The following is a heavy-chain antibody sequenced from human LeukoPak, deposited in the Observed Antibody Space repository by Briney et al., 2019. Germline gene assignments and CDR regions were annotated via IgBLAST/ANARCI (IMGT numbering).Heavy chain of an antibody. CDR1: GGSINSSSYH. CDR3: VKDVGLLTGTCFDY. V-gene: IGHV4-39*01. D-gene: IGHD3-9*01. J-gene: IGHJ4*02. CDR2: IYYSGST. Sequence: SETLSLTCSVSGGSINSSSYHWGWIRQPPGKGLEWIGSIYYSGSTYYNPSLKSRVTIYVATSKNQFSLKLSSVTAADTAVYYCVKDVGLLTGTCFDYWGQGTLVTVSS.